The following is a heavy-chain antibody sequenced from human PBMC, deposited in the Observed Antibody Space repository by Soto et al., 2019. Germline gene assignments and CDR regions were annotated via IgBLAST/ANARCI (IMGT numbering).Heavy chain of an antibody. CDR3: ASLYVVVADDPDY. Sequence: QVQLVQSGAEVKKPGSSVKVSCKASGGTFSSYTISWVRQAPGQGLEWMGRIIPILGIANYAQKFQGRVTITADKSTSTAYMELSSLRSEDTAVYYCASLYVVVADDPDYWGQGTLVTVSS. V-gene: IGHV1-69*02. CDR1: GGTFSSYT. J-gene: IGHJ4*02. D-gene: IGHD2-15*01. CDR2: IIPILGIA.